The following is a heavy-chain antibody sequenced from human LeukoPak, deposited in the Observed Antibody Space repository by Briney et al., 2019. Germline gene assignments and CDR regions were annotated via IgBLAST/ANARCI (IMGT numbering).Heavy chain of an antibody. J-gene: IGHJ4*02. Sequence: GGSLRLSCAASGFTFSSYAMHWVRQAPGKGLEWVAVISYDGSNKYYADSVKGRFTISRDNSKNTLYLQMNSLRAEDTAVYYCARGHGRFDYWGQGTLVTVSS. D-gene: IGHD2-15*01. V-gene: IGHV3-30-3*01. CDR3: ARGHGRFDY. CDR2: ISYDGSNK. CDR1: GFTFSSYA.